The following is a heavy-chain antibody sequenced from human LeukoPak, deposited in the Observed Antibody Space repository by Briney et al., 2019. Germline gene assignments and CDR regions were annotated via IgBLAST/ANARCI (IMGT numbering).Heavy chain of an antibody. V-gene: IGHV1-2*02. CDR3: ARGRTYYYDSSGYYFDY. D-gene: IGHD3-22*01. Sequence: ASVKVSCKASGYTFTGYYMHWVRQAPGQGLEWMGWINPNSGGTNYAQKFQGRVTMTRDTSISTAYMELSRLRSDDTAVYYCARGRTYYYDSSGYYFDYWDQGTLVTVSS. CDR2: INPNSGGT. CDR1: GYTFTGYY. J-gene: IGHJ4*02.